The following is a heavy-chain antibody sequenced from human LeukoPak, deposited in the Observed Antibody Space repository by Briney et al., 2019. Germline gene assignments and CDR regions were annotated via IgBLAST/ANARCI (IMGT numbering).Heavy chain of an antibody. D-gene: IGHD3-22*01. CDR3: ARDRAYYYDSSGYHGAFDI. Sequence: SETLSLTCTVSGGSIRSNYYWGWIRQPPGKGLEWIGSIYYSGNSYYNPSLKSRVTMSIDTSKNQFSLKVNSVTAADTAVYYCARDRAYYYDSSGYHGAFDIWGQGTMVTVSS. CDR1: GGSIRSNYY. CDR2: IYYSGNS. V-gene: IGHV4-39*07. J-gene: IGHJ3*02.